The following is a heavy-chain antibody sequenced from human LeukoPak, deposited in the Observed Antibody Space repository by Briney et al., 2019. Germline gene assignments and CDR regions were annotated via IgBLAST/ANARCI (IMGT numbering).Heavy chain of an antibody. CDR1: GYSIRSGFY. CDR2: IFQGGTT. CDR3: ARIGTAMIDY. D-gene: IGHD5-18*01. Sequence: SETLSLTCTVSGYSIRSGFYWGWIRQAPGKGLEWIGSIFQGGTTFYNPSLKSRVIISADTFNNEFSLKLSSVTAADTAVYYCARIGTAMIDYWGQGTLVTVSS. J-gene: IGHJ4*02. V-gene: IGHV4-38-2*02.